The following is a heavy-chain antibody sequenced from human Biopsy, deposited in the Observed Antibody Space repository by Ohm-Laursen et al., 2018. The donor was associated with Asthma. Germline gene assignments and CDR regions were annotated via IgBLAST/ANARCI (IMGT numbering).Heavy chain of an antibody. Sequence: SDTLSLTCAISGGSFTHYVWMWIRQPPGKGLEWIGEINYRGDTNYNPSLESRVSISVDTSTYHFSLRLNSVTAADTAVYYCVRGEEVAGTYFKDWDQGTLVTVSS. CDR3: VRGEEVAGTYFKD. CDR2: INYRGDT. D-gene: IGHD6-19*01. CDR1: GGSFTHYV. J-gene: IGHJ1*01. V-gene: IGHV4-34*01.